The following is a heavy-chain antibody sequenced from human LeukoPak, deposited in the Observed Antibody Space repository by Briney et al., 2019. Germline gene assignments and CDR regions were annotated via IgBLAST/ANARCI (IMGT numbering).Heavy chain of an antibody. CDR1: GGTLSSYA. Sequence: SVKVSCKASGGTLSSYAISWVRQAPGQGLEWMGGIIPIFGTANYAQKFQGRVTITADESTSTAYMELSSLRSEDTAVYYCARVTGVRGTNYYYYGMDVWGQGTTDTVSS. V-gene: IGHV1-69*01. CDR3: ARVTGVRGTNYYYYGMDV. D-gene: IGHD7-27*01. CDR2: IIPIFGTA. J-gene: IGHJ6*02.